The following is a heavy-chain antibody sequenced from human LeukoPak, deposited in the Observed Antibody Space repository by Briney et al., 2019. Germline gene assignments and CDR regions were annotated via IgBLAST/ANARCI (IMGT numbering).Heavy chain of an antibody. CDR1: GFTFSRYA. CDR2: ISYDGSHK. V-gene: IGHV3-30*04. Sequence: PGGSLRLSCAASGFTFSRYAMHWVRQAPGKGLEWVAVISYDGSHKYYADSVKGRFTISRDNSKNTLYLQMNSLRAEDTAVYYCAREQYDTVYLDYWGQGTLVTVSS. CDR3: AREQYDTVYLDY. J-gene: IGHJ4*02. D-gene: IGHD3-9*01.